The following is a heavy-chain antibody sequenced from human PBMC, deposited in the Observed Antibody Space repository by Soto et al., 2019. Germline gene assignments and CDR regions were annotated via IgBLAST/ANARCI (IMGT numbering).Heavy chain of an antibody. V-gene: IGHV3-23*01. D-gene: IGHD3-22*01. Sequence: GGSLRLSCAASGFTFSSYAMSWVRQAPGKGLEWVSAISGSGGSTYYADSVKGRFTISRDNSKNTLYLQMNSLRAEDTAVYYCAKASGSKGSGRVDSSGFCWGQGTLVTVSS. J-gene: IGHJ4*02. CDR3: AKASGSKGSGRVDSSGFC. CDR2: ISGSGGST. CDR1: GFTFSSYA.